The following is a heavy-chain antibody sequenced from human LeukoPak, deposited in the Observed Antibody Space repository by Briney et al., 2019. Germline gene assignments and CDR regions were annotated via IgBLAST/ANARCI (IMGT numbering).Heavy chain of an antibody. CDR2: ISTYNGDT. D-gene: IGHD1-26*01. J-gene: IGHJ4*02. CDR3: AARSGELPYYFDY. Sequence: GASVKVSCKASGYTFTTYGISWLRQAPGQGLEWMGWISTYNGDTNYAQKLQGRVTMTTDTSTSTAYMELRSLRSDDTAVYYCAARSGELPYYFDYWGQGTLVTVSS. V-gene: IGHV1-18*01. CDR1: GYTFTTYG.